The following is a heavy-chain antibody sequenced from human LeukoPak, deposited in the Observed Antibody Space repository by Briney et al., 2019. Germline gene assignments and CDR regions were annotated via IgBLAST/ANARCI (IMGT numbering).Heavy chain of an antibody. Sequence: QAGGSLRLSCAASGFTFSSYAMSWVRQAPGKGLEWVSGISGSGDNTYYADSVKGRFTISRDSSKNTLYVQVNSLGTEDTAAYYCAKGSYYDSSGSFYFDYWGQGTLVTVSS. D-gene: IGHD3-22*01. V-gene: IGHV3-23*01. CDR3: AKGSYYDSSGSFYFDY. J-gene: IGHJ4*02. CDR1: GFTFSSYA. CDR2: ISGSGDNT.